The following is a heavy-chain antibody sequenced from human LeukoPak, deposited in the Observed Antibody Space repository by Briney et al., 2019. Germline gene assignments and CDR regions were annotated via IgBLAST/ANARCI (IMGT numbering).Heavy chain of an antibody. J-gene: IGHJ6*02. V-gene: IGHV3-30*18. Sequence: QPGRSLRLSCAASGFTFSSYGMHWVRQAPGKGLEWVAVISYDGSNKYYADSVKGRFTISRDNSKNTLYLQMNSLRAEDTAVYYCAKEGHSSSWYFSHGMDVWGQGTTVTVSS. CDR1: GFTFSSYG. D-gene: IGHD6-13*01. CDR2: ISYDGSNK. CDR3: AKEGHSSSWYFSHGMDV.